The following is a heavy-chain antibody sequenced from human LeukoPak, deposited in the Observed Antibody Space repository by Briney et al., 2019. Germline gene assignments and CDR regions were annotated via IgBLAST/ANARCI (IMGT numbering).Heavy chain of an antibody. Sequence: GGSLRLSCAASGFTFSSYSMNWVRQAPGKGLEWVSSISSSSSYIYYADSVKGRFTISRDNAKNSLYLQMNSLRAEDTAVYYCARDGDLRGYSYGYFDYWGQGTLVTVSS. D-gene: IGHD5-18*01. CDR2: ISSSSSYI. CDR3: ARDGDLRGYSYGYFDY. V-gene: IGHV3-21*01. J-gene: IGHJ4*02. CDR1: GFTFSSYS.